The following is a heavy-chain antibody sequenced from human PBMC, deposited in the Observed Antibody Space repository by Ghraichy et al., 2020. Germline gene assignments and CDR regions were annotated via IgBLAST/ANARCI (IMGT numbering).Heavy chain of an antibody. CDR2: ISSSSSYI. CDR1: GFTFSSYT. CDR3: ARVEGGGNYGAFDI. D-gene: IGHD1-26*01. Sequence: GESLRLSCAASGFTFSSYTMNWVRQAPGKGLEWVSSISSSSSYIYYADSLKGRFTISRDNAKNSLYLQMSSLRAEDTAVYYCARVEGGGNYGAFDIWGQGTLVTVSS. J-gene: IGHJ3*02. V-gene: IGHV3-21*01.